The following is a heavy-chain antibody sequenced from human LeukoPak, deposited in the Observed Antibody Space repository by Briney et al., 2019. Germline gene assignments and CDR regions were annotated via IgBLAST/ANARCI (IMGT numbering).Heavy chain of an antibody. V-gene: IGHV3-21*04. CDR2: ITATSLHI. D-gene: IGHD6-19*01. Sequence: GGSLRLSCAASGVTFSGYSMNWVRQAPGKGLEWVSAITATSLHIYYADSVKGRFTISRDNAKNSLYLQMNSLRAEDTALYYCAKDRRAVAGHFDYWGQGTLVTVSS. J-gene: IGHJ4*02. CDR1: GVTFSGYS. CDR3: AKDRRAVAGHFDY.